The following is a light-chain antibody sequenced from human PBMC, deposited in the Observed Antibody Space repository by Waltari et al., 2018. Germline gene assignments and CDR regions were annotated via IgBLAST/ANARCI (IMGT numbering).Light chain of an antibody. CDR3: SSFSSGSPRHV. V-gene: IGLV2-14*03. Sequence: SALPPPASVSGSPGQSLPLPSTGPSSSVGGYNAVSSYQQHPGRAPKRMIFDVTNRPSGVSNRFSGSKSGNTAALAISGLQAEDEGDYYCSSFSSGSPRHVFGTGTKVTVL. CDR1: SSSVGGYNA. J-gene: IGLJ1*01. CDR2: DVT.